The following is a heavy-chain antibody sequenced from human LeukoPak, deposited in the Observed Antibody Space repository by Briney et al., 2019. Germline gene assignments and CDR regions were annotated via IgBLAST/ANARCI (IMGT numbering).Heavy chain of an antibody. CDR3: ARGGIPGYYYDSSGSNLALFI. J-gene: IGHJ3*02. D-gene: IGHD3-22*01. CDR1: GGSFSGYY. Sequence: SETLSLTCAVYGGSFSGYYWSWIRQPPGKGLEWIGEINHSGSTNYNPSLKSRVTISVDTSKNQFSLKLSSVTAADTAVYYCARGGIPGYYYDSSGSNLALFIWGQGTRVTVSS. CDR2: INHSGST. V-gene: IGHV4-34*01.